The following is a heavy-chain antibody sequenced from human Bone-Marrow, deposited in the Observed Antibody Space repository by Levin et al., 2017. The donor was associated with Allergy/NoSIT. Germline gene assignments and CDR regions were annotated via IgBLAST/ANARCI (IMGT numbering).Heavy chain of an antibody. CDR1: GFTFSSYA. D-gene: IGHD2-15*01. CDR2: ISRYDGRT. Sequence: HTSETLSLTCVASGFTFSSYAMSWVRQAPGKGLEWVSTISRYDGRTYYADSVKGRFTISRDDSENTLYVQMNSLSAEDTAVYYCAKDRGAILGDVWGKGTTVTVSS. V-gene: IGHV3-23*01. J-gene: IGHJ6*04. CDR3: AKDRGAILGDV.